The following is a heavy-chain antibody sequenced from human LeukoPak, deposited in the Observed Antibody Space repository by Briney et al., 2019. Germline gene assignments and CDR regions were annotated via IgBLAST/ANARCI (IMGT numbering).Heavy chain of an antibody. V-gene: IGHV1-2*02. CDR3: ARGVVWGSYRQFYFDS. D-gene: IGHD3-16*02. Sequence: GASVKVSCKASGNTFTGYYMHWVRQAPGQGLEWMGWIIPNSGVTNYAQKFQGRVTMTTDTSITTAYMELSRLRSDDTAVYYCARGVVWGSYRQFYFDSWGQGTLVTVSS. CDR2: IIPNSGVT. CDR1: GNTFTGYY. J-gene: IGHJ4*02.